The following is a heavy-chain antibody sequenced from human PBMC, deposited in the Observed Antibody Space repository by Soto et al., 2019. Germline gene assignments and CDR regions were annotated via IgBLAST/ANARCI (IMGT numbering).Heavy chain of an antibody. D-gene: IGHD2-21*01. CDR1: GYTFTSYA. J-gene: IGHJ6*03. CDR3: ASRGLGGLLLPSYYYYYMDV. Sequence: QVQLVQSGAEVKKPGASVKVSCKASGYTFTSYAMHWVRQAPGQRLEWMGWINAGNGNTKYSQKFQGRVTITRDTSASTAYMELSSLRSEDTAVYYCASRGLGGLLLPSYYYYYMDVWGKGTTVTVSS. V-gene: IGHV1-3*01. CDR2: INAGNGNT.